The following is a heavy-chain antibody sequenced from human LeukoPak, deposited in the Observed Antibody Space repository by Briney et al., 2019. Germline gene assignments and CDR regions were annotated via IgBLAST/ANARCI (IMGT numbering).Heavy chain of an antibody. Sequence: PGGSLRLSCAASGFTFSSYAMHWVRQAPGKGLEWVAVISYDGSNKYYADSVKGRLTISRDNSKNTLYLQMNSLRAEDTAVYYCARDLIAALDYWGQGTLVTVSS. V-gene: IGHV3-30-3*01. J-gene: IGHJ4*02. CDR3: ARDLIAALDY. D-gene: IGHD6-13*01. CDR1: GFTFSSYA. CDR2: ISYDGSNK.